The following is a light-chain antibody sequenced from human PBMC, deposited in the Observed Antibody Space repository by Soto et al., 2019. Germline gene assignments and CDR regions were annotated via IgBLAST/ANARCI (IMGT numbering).Light chain of an antibody. Sequence: QSVLXXXXXXXGAXGXXXXIXXXXXSXNIGAGYDVHWYQQLPGTAPKLLXXXNSNRPSGVPDRFSGSKSGXSASLAITGLQAEDEADYYCQSYDSSLSGCVVFGGGTKLTVL. CDR3: QSYDSSLSGCVV. CDR1: SXNIGAGYD. V-gene: IGLV1-40*01. CDR2: XNS. J-gene: IGLJ2*01.